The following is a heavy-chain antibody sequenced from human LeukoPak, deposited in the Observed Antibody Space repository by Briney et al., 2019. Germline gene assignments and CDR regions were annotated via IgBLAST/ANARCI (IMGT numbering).Heavy chain of an antibody. V-gene: IGHV1-2*02. Sequence: GASVKVSCKASGYTFTGYYMHWVRQAPGQGLEWMGWINPNSGGTHYAQKFQGRVTMTRDTSISTAYMELSRLRSDDTAVYYCARSRVVPAARQLRNWFDPWGQGTLVTVSS. D-gene: IGHD2-2*01. CDR3: ARSRVVPAARQLRNWFDP. CDR1: GYTFTGYY. CDR2: INPNSGGT. J-gene: IGHJ5*02.